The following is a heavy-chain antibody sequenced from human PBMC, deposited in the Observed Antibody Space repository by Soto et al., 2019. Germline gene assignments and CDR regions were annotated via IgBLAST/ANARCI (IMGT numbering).Heavy chain of an antibody. V-gene: IGHV1-8*01. Sequence: QVQVVQSRAEVKKPGASVKVSRKTSGYTFTEYDINWVRQAPGQGPEYMGWVSPENKNAGYAPQFRGRVSMTTDTTISTAYLEVTNLTYEDTAVYYCEVTTGYWGQGTMVTVFS. CDR1: GYTFTEYD. CDR2: VSPENKNA. J-gene: IGHJ4*02. D-gene: IGHD1-1*01. CDR3: EVTTGY.